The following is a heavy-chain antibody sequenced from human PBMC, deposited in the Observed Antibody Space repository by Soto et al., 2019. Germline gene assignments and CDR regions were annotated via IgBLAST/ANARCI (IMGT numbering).Heavy chain of an antibody. CDR1: GFRFSNSA. D-gene: IGHD2-21*02. Sequence: VASVKVSCKTSGFRFSNSAVQWVRQARGQSLEWIGWIIVGSGQTKSAQNIQERLTITRDISTSTVYMELSSLNSEDTAVYYCAAELYERGDXCHFDYWG. V-gene: IGHV1-58*01. CDR3: AAELYERGDXCHFDY. J-gene: IGHJ4*01. CDR2: IIVGSGQT.